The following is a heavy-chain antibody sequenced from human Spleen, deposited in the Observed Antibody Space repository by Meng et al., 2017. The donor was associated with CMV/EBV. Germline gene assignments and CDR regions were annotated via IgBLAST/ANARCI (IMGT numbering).Heavy chain of an antibody. Sequence: AASGFSFKDYGMHWVRQAPGKGLEWVAFIQYDGSNKYYVDSVKGRFTISRDNAKNSMCLQMNSLRAEDTALYYCARGMGGGQRWLDLWGQGTLVTVSS. CDR2: IQYDGSNK. V-gene: IGHV3-30*02. D-gene: IGHD5-24*01. CDR1: GFSFKDYG. J-gene: IGHJ5*02. CDR3: ARGMGGGQRWLDL.